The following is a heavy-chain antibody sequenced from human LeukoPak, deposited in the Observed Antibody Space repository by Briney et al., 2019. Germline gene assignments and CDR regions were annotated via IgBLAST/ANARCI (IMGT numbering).Heavy chain of an antibody. J-gene: IGHJ4*02. V-gene: IGHV4-59*01. D-gene: IGHD3-22*01. CDR1: GGSISSYY. Sequence: SGTLSLTCTVSGGSISSYYWSWIRQPPGKGLEWIGYIYYSGSTNYNPSLKSRVTISVDTSKNQFSLKLSSVTAADTAVYYCARSGYYYDSSGYYYYWGQGTLVTVSS. CDR2: IYYSGST. CDR3: ARSGYYYDSSGYYYY.